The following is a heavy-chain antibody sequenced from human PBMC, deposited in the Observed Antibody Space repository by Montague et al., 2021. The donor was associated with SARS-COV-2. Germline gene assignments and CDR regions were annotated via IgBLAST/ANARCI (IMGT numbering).Heavy chain of an antibody. V-gene: IGHV3-30*04. Sequence: SLRLSCAASGFTFSGYAMHWVRQAPGKGLEWVAVISYDGSNKYYADSVKGRSTISRDNSKNTLYLQMNSLRAEDTAVYYCARGRSGSYLDYFQHWGQGTLVTVSS. CDR3: ARGRSGSYLDYFQH. J-gene: IGHJ1*01. D-gene: IGHD1-26*01. CDR2: ISYDGSNK. CDR1: GFTFSGYA.